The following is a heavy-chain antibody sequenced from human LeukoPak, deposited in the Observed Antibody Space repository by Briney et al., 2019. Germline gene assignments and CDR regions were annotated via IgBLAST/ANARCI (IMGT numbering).Heavy chain of an antibody. CDR1: GGSFSGYY. J-gene: IGHJ5*02. CDR2: INHSGST. CDR3: ARELGTGTIRQLGFDP. Sequence: PSETLSLTCAVYGGSFSGYYWSWIRQPPGKGLEWIGEINHSGSTNYNPSLKSRVTISVDTSKNQFSLKLSSVTAADTAVYYCARELGTGTIRQLGFDPWGQGTLVTVSS. D-gene: IGHD1-7*01. V-gene: IGHV4-34*01.